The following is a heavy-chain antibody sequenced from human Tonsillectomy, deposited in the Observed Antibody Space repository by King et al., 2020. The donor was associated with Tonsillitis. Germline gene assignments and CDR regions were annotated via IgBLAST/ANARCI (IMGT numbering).Heavy chain of an antibody. V-gene: IGHV1-3*01. CDR1: GYTFTSYA. Sequence: QLVQSGAEVKKPGASVKVSCKASGYTFTSYAMHLVRQAPGQRLEWMGWINAGNCNTKYSQNFQGRVTITRDTSASTAYMELSSLRSEDTAVYYCARSGYYYDYWGQGTLVTVSS. CDR3: ARSGYYYDY. CDR2: INAGNCNT. J-gene: IGHJ4*02. D-gene: IGHD1-26*01.